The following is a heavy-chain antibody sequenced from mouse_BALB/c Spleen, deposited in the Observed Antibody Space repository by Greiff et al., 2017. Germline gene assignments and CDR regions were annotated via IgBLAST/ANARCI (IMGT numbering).Heavy chain of an antibody. CDR2: IYPGGGYT. CDR3: ARSYDGYYSYAMDY. D-gene: IGHD2-3*01. CDR1: GYTFTNYW. V-gene: IGHV1-63*02. Sequence: VKLQESGAELVRPGTSVKISCKASGYTFTNYWLGWVKQRPGHGLEWIGDIYPGGGYTNYNEKFKGKATLTADTSSSTAYMQLSSLTSEDSAVYFCARSYDGYYSYAMDYWGQGTSVTVSS. J-gene: IGHJ4*01.